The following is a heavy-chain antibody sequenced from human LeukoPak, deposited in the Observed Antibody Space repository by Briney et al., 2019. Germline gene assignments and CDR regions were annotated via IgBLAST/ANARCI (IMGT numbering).Heavy chain of an antibody. CDR3: ARAGRKVTSWFDP. Sequence: SETLSLTCTVSGGSISSGDYYWSWIRQPPGKGLEWIGYIYYSGSTYYNPSLKSRVTISVDTPKNQFSLKLSSVTAADTAVYYCARAGRKVTSWFDPWGQGTLVAVSS. J-gene: IGHJ5*02. CDR2: IYYSGST. V-gene: IGHV4-30-4*01. D-gene: IGHD2-21*02. CDR1: GGSISSGDYY.